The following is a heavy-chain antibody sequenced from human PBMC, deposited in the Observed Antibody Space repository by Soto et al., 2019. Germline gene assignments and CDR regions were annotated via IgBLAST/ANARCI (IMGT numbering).Heavy chain of an antibody. J-gene: IGHJ5*02. CDR1: GGSFSGYY. D-gene: IGHD3-9*01. Sequence: SETLSLTCAVYGGSFSGYYWSWIRQPPGKGLEWIGEINHSGSTNYNPSLKSRVTISVDTSKNQFSLKLSSVTAADTAVYYCARGSPLRRYFDWLFSRTTEGSLRAPVGNWFDPWGQGTLVTVSS. CDR3: ARGSPLRRYFDWLFSRTTEGSLRAPVGNWFDP. V-gene: IGHV4-34*01. CDR2: INHSGST.